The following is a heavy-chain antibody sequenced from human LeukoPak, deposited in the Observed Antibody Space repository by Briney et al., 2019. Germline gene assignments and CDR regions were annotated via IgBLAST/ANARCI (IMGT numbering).Heavy chain of an antibody. V-gene: IGHV1-2*02. J-gene: IGHJ5*02. CDR2: INPNSGGT. CDR1: GYTFTGYY. D-gene: IGHD2-2*01. CDR3: ARDPAVDIVVVPAAMGWFDP. Sequence: ASVEVSCKASGYTFTGYYMHWVRQAPGQGLEWMGWINPNSGGTNYAQKFQGRVTMTRDTSISTAYMELSRLRSDDTAVYYCARDPAVDIVVVPAAMGWFDPWGQGTLVTVSS.